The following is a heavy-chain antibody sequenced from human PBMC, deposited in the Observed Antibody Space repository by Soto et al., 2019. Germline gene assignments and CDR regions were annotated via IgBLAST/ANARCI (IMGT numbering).Heavy chain of an antibody. CDR2: IYYSGST. J-gene: IGHJ6*02. V-gene: IGHV4-39*01. Sequence: SETLSLTCTVSGGSISSSSYYWGWIRQPPGKGLEWIGSIYYSGSTYYNPSLKSRVTISVDTSKNQFSLKLSSVTAADTAVYYCARLYDFWSGYYYPLYYYGMDVWGQGTTVTAP. CDR1: GGSISSSSYY. CDR3: ARLYDFWSGYYYPLYYYGMDV. D-gene: IGHD3-3*01.